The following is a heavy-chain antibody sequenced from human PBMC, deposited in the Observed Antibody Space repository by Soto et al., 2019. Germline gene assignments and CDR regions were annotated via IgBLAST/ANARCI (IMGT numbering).Heavy chain of an antibody. CDR2: IFWDGDK. D-gene: IGHD1-26*01. CDR1: GFSLTTSGVG. CDR3: AHIFGSWRSYYFDY. J-gene: IGHJ4*02. V-gene: IGHV2-5*02. Sequence: SGPTLVNPTQTLTLTCTFSGFSLTTSGVGVGWIRQPPGKALEWLAVIFWDGDKRHSPSLQSRLTITKDSPRNQVVLTMTNMDPVDTATYYCAHIFGSWRSYYFDYWGQGTLVTVSS.